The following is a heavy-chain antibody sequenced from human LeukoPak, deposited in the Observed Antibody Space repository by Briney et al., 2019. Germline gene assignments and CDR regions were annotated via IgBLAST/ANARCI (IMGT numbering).Heavy chain of an antibody. V-gene: IGHV3-74*01. CDR3: ARGGSDTAMAHDY. J-gene: IGHJ4*02. CDR1: GFTFNRFG. Sequence: PGGSLRLSCATSGFTFNRFGMHWVRQAPGKGLMWVSRINRDGSRTDYADSVKGRFTISRDDAKNTLYLQVNSLRAEDTAVYFCARGGSDTAMAHDYWGQGTLVTVSS. D-gene: IGHD5-18*01. CDR2: INRDGSRT.